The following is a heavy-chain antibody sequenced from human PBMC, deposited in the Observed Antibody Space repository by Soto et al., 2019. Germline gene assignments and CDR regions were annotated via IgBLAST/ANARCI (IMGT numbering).Heavy chain of an antibody. CDR2: ISYDGSNK. J-gene: IGHJ4*02. CDR3: ARDWGFVY. CDR1: GFTFSSYA. V-gene: IGHV3-30-3*01. Sequence: QVQLVESGGGVVQPGRSLRLSCAASGFTFSSYAMHWVRQAPGKGLEWVAVISYDGSNKYYADSVKGRFTISRDNSKNTLYLQMNSLRAEDTAVYYCARDWGFVYWGQGTLVTVSS. D-gene: IGHD3-16*01.